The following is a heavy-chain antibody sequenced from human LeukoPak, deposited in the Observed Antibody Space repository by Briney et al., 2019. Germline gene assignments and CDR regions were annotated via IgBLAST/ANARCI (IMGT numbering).Heavy chain of an antibody. CDR3: ARVGLFVEKPYFDY. D-gene: IGHD3-3*01. Sequence: SETLSLTCAVYGGSFSGYYWSWIRQPPGKGLEWIGEINHSGSTNYNPSLKSRVTISVDTSKNQLSLKLSSVTAADTAVYYCARVGLFVEKPYFDYWGQGTLVTVSS. CDR1: GGSFSGYY. J-gene: IGHJ4*02. V-gene: IGHV4-34*01. CDR2: INHSGST.